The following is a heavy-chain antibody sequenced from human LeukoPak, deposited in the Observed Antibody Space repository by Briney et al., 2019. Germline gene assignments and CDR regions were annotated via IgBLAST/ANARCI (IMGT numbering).Heavy chain of an antibody. CDR3: ARDAPIYYFDY. J-gene: IGHJ4*02. CDR1: GFTFSSYW. Sequence: GGSLRLSCAASGFTFSSYWMHWVRQAPGKGLVWVSRINTDGSSTSYADSVKGRFTISRDNAKNSLYLQMNSLRAEDTAVYYCARDAPIYYFDYWGQGTLVTVSS. V-gene: IGHV3-74*01. CDR2: INTDGSST.